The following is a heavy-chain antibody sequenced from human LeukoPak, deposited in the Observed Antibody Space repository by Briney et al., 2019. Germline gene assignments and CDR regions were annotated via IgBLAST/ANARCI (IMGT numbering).Heavy chain of an antibody. CDR1: GFNFGTYW. V-gene: IGHV3-7*01. D-gene: IGHD2-15*01. CDR2: IKYDDTVK. CDR3: ARDPDSSAFDY. Sequence: PGGSLRLSCTAAGFNFGTYWMSWVRQSPEKGPEFVANIKYDDTVKNYVDSVKGRFTISRDNPSNSVYLQMDSLRPEDTALYYCARDPDSSAFDYWGQGAQVTVSS. J-gene: IGHJ4*02.